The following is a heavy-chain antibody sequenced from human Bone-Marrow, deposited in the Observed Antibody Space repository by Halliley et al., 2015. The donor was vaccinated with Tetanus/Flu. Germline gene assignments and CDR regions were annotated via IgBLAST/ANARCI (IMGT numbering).Heavy chain of an antibody. CDR2: ISSCGETT. Sequence: GLEGVASISSCGETTYYSLSVKGRFTISRDDGKDSLFLQMNSLRAEATAIYYCARGLGHPDRWGQGTLVTVSS. CDR3: ARGLGHPDR. V-gene: IGHV3-11*04. J-gene: IGHJ5*02. D-gene: IGHD3-16*01.